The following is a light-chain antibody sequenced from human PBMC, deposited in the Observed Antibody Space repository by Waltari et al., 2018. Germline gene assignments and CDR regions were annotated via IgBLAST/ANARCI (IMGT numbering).Light chain of an antibody. CDR2: RND. CDR1: SSNIGSSF. J-gene: IGLJ3*02. CDR3: AAWDDSLTVR. V-gene: IGLV1-47*01. Sequence: QSVSTQPPSASGTPGQRVTISCSGSSSNIGSSFVCWYQHLPGTAPKLLIYRNDQRPSGVPDRFSGSRSGTSASLAISGLRSEDEADYYCAAWDDSLTVRFGGGTKLTVL.